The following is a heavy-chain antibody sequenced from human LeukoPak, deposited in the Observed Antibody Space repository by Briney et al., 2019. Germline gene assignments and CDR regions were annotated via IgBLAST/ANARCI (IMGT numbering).Heavy chain of an antibody. V-gene: IGHV3-21*01. CDR2: ISSSSSYI. CDR1: GFTFSSYE. Sequence: GGSLRLSCAASGFTFSSYEMNWVRQAPGKGLEWVSSISSSSSYIYYADTLKGRFTISRDNAKNSLYLQMNSLRAEDTAVYYCARVNYMDVWGKGTTVTVSS. CDR3: ARVNYMDV. J-gene: IGHJ6*03.